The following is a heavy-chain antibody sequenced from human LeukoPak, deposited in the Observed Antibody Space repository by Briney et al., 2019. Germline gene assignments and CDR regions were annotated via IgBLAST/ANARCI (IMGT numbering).Heavy chain of an antibody. D-gene: IGHD6-13*01. J-gene: IGHJ5*02. CDR1: GGSITNYY. V-gene: IGHV4-59*08. CDR2: IYYSGST. Sequence: TSETLSLTCTVSGGSITNYYWNWIRQPPGKGLEWIGYIYYSGSTKNNPSLKSRVTISLDTSKNQFSLKLSSVTATDTAVYYCARSRSSSWTNWLDPWGQGTLVTVSS. CDR3: ARSRSSSWTNWLDP.